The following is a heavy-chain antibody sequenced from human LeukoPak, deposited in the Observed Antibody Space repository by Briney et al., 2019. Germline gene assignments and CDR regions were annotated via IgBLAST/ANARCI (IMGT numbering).Heavy chain of an antibody. CDR1: GGSISSYY. CDR3: ARFGGESYYYYMDV. J-gene: IGHJ6*03. V-gene: IGHV4-59*01. CDR2: IYYSGST. D-gene: IGHD3-10*01. Sequence: PSETLSLTCTASGGSISSYYWSWIRQPPGKGLEWIGYIYYSGSTNYNPSLKSRVTISVDTSKNQFSLKLSSVTAADTAVYYCARFGGESYYYYMDVWGKGTTVTISS.